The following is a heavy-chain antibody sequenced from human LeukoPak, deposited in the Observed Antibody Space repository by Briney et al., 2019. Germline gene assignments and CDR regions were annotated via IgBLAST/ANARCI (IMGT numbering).Heavy chain of an antibody. D-gene: IGHD3-10*01. CDR1: GYTFTSYY. V-gene: IGHV1-46*01. CDR3: ARDRITMVRGVKIWFYP. Sequence: ASVKVSCKASGYTFTSYYMPWVRQAPGQGLEWMGIINPSSGSTSYAQKFQGRVTITRDTSTSTVYMELSSLRSEDTTAYYCARDRITMVRGVKIWFYPRGQG. J-gene: IGHJ5*02. CDR2: INPSSGST.